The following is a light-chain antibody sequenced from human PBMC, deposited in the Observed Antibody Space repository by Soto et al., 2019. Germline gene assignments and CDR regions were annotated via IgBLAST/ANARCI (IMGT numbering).Light chain of an antibody. J-gene: IGLJ2*01. CDR2: QDS. V-gene: IGLV3-1*01. CDR3: QAWDSSTARVV. Sequence: SYELTQPHSVSVSPGQTASITCSGDKLGDKYACWYQQKPGQSPVLVIYQDSKRPSGIPERFSGSNSGNTATLTISGTQAMDEADYYCQAWDSSTARVVFGGGTKVTVL. CDR1: KLGDKY.